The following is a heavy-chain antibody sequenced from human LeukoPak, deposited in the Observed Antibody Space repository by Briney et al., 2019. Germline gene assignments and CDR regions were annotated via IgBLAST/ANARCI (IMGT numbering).Heavy chain of an antibody. Sequence: GGSLRLSCAASRFTFSSYGMHWVRQAPGKGLEWVAVIWYDGSNKYYADSVKGRFTISRDNSKNTLYLQMNSLRAEDTAVYYCARELELSYFDYWGQGTLVTVSS. V-gene: IGHV3-33*01. CDR1: RFTFSSYG. J-gene: IGHJ4*02. D-gene: IGHD1-7*01. CDR2: IWYDGSNK. CDR3: ARELELSYFDY.